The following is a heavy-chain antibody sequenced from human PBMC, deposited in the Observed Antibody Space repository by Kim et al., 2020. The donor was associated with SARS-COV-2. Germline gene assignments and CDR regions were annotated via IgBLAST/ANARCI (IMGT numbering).Heavy chain of an antibody. Sequence: SETLSLTCAVYGGSFSGYYWSWIRQPPGKGLEWIGEINHSGSTNYNPSLKSRVTISVDTSKNQFSLKLSSVTAADTAVYYCARATSIQLWVPAFDYWGQG. CDR1: GGSFSGYY. CDR2: INHSGST. V-gene: IGHV4-34*01. D-gene: IGHD5-18*01. J-gene: IGHJ4*02. CDR3: ARATSIQLWVPAFDY.